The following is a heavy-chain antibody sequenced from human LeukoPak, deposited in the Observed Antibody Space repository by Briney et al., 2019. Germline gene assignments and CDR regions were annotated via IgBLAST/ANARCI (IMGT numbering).Heavy chain of an antibody. D-gene: IGHD2-2*01. V-gene: IGHV3-20*04. CDR3: ARAGVCSTSCYFMDYYYMDV. J-gene: IGHJ6*03. CDR1: GFTFDDYG. CDR2: INWNGGST. Sequence: GGSLRLSCAASGFTFDDYGMSWVRQAPGKGLEWISGINWNGGSTGYADSVKGRFTISRDNAKNSLYLQMNSLRAEDTALYYCARAGVCSTSCYFMDYYYMDVWGKGTTVTVSS.